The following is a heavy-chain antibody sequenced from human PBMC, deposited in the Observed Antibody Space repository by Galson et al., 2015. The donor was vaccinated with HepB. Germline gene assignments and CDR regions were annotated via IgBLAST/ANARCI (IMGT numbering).Heavy chain of an antibody. J-gene: IGHJ6*02. V-gene: IGHV3-66*02. CDR2: IYSGGNT. D-gene: IGHD5-24*01. CDR1: EFRVSSNH. Sequence: SLRLSCAASEFRVSSNHMSWVRQAPGKGLEWVAIIYSGGNTSYADSVKGRFTISSAKSKNTLYLQMNSLGLEDTAVYYCARDQGDDYVNYYYYHGMDVRGQGTTVTVSS. CDR3: ARDQGDDYVNYYYYHGMDV.